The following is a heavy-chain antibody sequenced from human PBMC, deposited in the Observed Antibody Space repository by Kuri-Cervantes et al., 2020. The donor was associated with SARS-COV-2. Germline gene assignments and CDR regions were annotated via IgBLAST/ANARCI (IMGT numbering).Heavy chain of an antibody. CDR3: ARAGSYLDAFDI. D-gene: IGHD1-26*01. CDR2: VYYSGST. Sequence: GSLRLSCTVSGGSISSQSYYWGWIRQPPGKGLEWIGSVYYSGSTYYNPSLKSRVTISLDTSKNQFSLKLSSVTAADTAVYYCARAGSYLDAFDIWGQGTMVTVSS. CDR1: GGSISSQSYY. V-gene: IGHV4-39*01. J-gene: IGHJ3*02.